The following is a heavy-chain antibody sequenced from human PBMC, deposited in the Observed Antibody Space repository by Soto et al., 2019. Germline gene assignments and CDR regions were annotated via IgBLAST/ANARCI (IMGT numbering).Heavy chain of an antibody. J-gene: IGHJ4*02. CDR3: ARGRYGDY. Sequence: QVHLVQSGAEVKKPGASVKVSCKGSGYDFTTYGITWVRQAPGQGLEWMAWISAHNGNTDYAQKLQGRVTVTRDTSTSTAYMELRSLISDDTAVYSCARGRYGDYWGQGALVTVSS. CDR2: ISAHNGNT. D-gene: IGHD1-1*01. V-gene: IGHV1-18*01. CDR1: GYDFTTYG.